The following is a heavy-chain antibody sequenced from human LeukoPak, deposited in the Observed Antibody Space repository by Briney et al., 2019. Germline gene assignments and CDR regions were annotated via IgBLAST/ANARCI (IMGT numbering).Heavy chain of an antibody. CDR1: GGTFSCYA. J-gene: IGHJ6*03. V-gene: IGHV1-69*01. CDR2: IIPIFGTA. D-gene: IGHD6-13*01. Sequence: GSSVKVSCKASGGTFSCYAISWVRQAPGQGLEWMGGIIPIFGTANYAQKFQGRVTITADESTSTAYMELSSLRSEDTAVYYCARVVGYSSSYYYYYYMDVWGKGTTVTVSS. CDR3: ARVVGYSSSYYYYYYMDV.